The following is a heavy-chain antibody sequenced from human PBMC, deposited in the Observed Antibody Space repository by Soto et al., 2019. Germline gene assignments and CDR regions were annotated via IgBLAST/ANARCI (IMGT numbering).Heavy chain of an antibody. V-gene: IGHV4-31*03. CDR1: GGSVSSGGFY. Sequence: QVRLQESGPGLVKPSQTLSLTCTVSGGSVSSGGFYWNWIRQHPGKGLEWIGYMYNDGRTEYNPSLRSRVSTSVDTPKTQFSLKVVSVTVADTAVYYCTREAGYWGQGILVTVSS. CDR2: MYNDGRT. CDR3: TREAGY. D-gene: IGHD6-25*01. J-gene: IGHJ4*02.